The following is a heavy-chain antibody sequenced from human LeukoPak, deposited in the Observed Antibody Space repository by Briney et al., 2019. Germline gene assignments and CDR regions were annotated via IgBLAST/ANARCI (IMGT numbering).Heavy chain of an antibody. CDR2: SDPEDGET. CDR1: GYTLTELS. CDR3: ATDGRGGLAVGATTPYYYYGMDV. V-gene: IGHV1-24*01. Sequence: ASVKVSCKVSGYTLTELSMHWVRQAPGKGLEWMGGSDPEDGETIYAQKFQGRVTMTEDTSTDTAYMELSSLRSEVTAVYYCATDGRGGLAVGATTPYYYYGMDVWGQGTTVTVSS. D-gene: IGHD1-26*01. J-gene: IGHJ6*02.